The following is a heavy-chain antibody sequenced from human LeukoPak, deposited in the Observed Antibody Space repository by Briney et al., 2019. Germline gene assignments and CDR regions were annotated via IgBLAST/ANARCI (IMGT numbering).Heavy chain of an antibody. CDR1: GYTFTVYY. CDR2: INPNSGGT. CDR3: AREQHYFDY. Sequence: ASVKVSFKASGYTFTVYYTHWVRQAPGQGLEWMGWINPNSGGTNYAQKFQGRVTITRDTSISTAYMELSRLRSDDTAVYYCAREQHYFDYWGQGTLVSVSS. J-gene: IGHJ4*02. V-gene: IGHV1-2*02.